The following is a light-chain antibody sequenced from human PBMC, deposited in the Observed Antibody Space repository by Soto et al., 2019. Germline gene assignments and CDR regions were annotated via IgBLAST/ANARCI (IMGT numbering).Light chain of an antibody. J-gene: IGKJ5*01. CDR3: QQRSDWPLIT. CDR2: AAS. V-gene: IGKV3-11*01. Sequence: VFPQSPDTLSLSPGDRATLSCSASKSVSTYLAWYQQKPGQAPRLLIYAASTRATGIPARFSGSGSGTDFTLTISSLEPEDFAVYYCQQRSDWPLITFGQGTRLEIK. CDR1: KSVSTY.